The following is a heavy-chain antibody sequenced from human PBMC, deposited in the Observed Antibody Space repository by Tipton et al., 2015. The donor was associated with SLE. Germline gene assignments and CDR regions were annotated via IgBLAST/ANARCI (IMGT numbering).Heavy chain of an antibody. CDR3: ARRETGDEYFDL. CDR2: INHSGST. J-gene: IGHJ2*01. D-gene: IGHD7-27*01. Sequence: LSCAVYGGSFSGYYWSWIRQPPGKGLEWIGEINHSGSTNYNPSLKSRVTISVDTSKNHFSLKLSSVTAADTAVYYCARRETGDEYFDLWGRGTLVTVSS. V-gene: IGHV4-34*01. CDR1: GGSFSGYY.